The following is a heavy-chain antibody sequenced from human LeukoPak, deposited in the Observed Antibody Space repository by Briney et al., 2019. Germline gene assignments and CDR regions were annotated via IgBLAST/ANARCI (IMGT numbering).Heavy chain of an antibody. CDR2: INGRGGST. J-gene: IGHJ3*02. CDR3: ARGTMKYRAFDI. D-gene: IGHD3-22*01. Sequence: PGGSLRLSCAASGFTFTNYGMSWVRQAPGKGLEWVSAINGRGGSTYYADSVKGRFTISRDNSKNTLYLQMNSLRAEDTAVYYCARGTMKYRAFDIWGQGTMVTVSS. CDR1: GFTFTNYG. V-gene: IGHV3-23*01.